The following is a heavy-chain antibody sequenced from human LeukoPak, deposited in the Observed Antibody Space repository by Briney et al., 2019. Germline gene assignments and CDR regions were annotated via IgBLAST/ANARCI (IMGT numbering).Heavy chain of an antibody. D-gene: IGHD2-2*01. Sequence: GESLKISCKGSGYSFTSYWIAWVRQMPGKGLEWMGIIYPGDSDTRYSPSFQGQVTISADKSISTAYLQWSSLKASDTAMYYCARLSIVVVPAAPRAYYFDYWGQGTLVTVSS. V-gene: IGHV5-51*01. CDR2: IYPGDSDT. CDR3: ARLSIVVVPAAPRAYYFDY. J-gene: IGHJ4*02. CDR1: GYSFTSYW.